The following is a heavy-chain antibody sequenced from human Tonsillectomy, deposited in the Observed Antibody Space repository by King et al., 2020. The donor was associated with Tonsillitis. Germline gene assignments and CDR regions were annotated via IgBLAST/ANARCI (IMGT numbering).Heavy chain of an antibody. CDR2: IYSGTTP. J-gene: IGHJ4*02. CDR3: ARAPVDTAPSY. V-gene: IGHV3-66*01. CDR1: GFTVSTNY. D-gene: IGHD5-18*01. Sequence: VQLGQSGGGLVQPGGSLRLSCAASGFTVSTNYMSWVRQAPGKGLERVSFIYSGTTPSYADPVKGRFTLPRDNFKNTVYLQMNSLRADDTAVYYCARAPVDTAPSYWGQGTLVTVSS.